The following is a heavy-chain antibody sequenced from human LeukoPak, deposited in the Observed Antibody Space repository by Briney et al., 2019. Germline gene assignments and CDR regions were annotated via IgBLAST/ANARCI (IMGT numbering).Heavy chain of an antibody. CDR3: ARLISVRAATEEGMDV. J-gene: IGHJ6*02. D-gene: IGHD6-13*01. CDR2: IYPDDSDT. CDR1: GYSFTTYW. Sequence: GASLQISSKGSGYSFTTYWIGWVRQMPGKSLEGLGIIYPDDSDTRYSPSFQGQVTISADKSISTAYLQWSSLKASDTAMYYCARLISVRAATEEGMDVWGQGTTVTVSS. V-gene: IGHV5-51*01.